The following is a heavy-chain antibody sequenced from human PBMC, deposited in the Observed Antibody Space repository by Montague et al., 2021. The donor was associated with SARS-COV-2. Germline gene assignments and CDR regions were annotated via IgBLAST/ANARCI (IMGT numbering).Heavy chain of an antibody. V-gene: IGHV4-59*12. Sequence: SETLSLTCTVSGGSISTYYWSWIRQPPGKGLEWIGYIYYSGSTNYSPSLKSRVTTSVDTSKNQFSLKLSSVTAADTAVYYCARAMIVVTRDAFDIWGRGTKVIVST. CDR2: IYYSGST. CDR1: GGSISTYY. CDR3: ARAMIVVTRDAFDI. D-gene: IGHD3-22*01. J-gene: IGHJ3*02.